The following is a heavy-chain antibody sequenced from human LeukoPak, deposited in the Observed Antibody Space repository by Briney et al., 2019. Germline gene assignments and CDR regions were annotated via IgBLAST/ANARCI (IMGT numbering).Heavy chain of an antibody. V-gene: IGHV1-46*01. D-gene: IGHD3-3*01. CDR1: GGTFSSYA. J-gene: IGHJ4*02. Sequence: ASVKVSCKASGGTFSSYAISWVRQAPGQGLEWMGIINPSGGSTSYAQKFQGRVTMTRDTSTSTVYMELSSLRSEDTAVYYCARGKVYDFWSGYSHPYDYWGQGTLVTVSS. CDR2: INPSGGST. CDR3: ARGKVYDFWSGYSHPYDY.